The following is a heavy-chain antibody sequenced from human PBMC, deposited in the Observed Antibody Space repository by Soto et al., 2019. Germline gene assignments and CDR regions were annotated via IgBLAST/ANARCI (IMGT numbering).Heavy chain of an antibody. D-gene: IGHD3-16*02. J-gene: IGHJ5*02. CDR1: GGSISSYY. CDR3: ARHYYDYVWGSYPIPASDP. V-gene: IGHV4-59*08. CDR2: IYYSGST. Sequence: SETLSLTCTVSGGSISSYYWSWIRQPPGKGLEWIGYIYYSGSTNYNPSLKSRVTISVDTSKNQFSLKLSSVTAADTAVYYCARHYYDYVWGSYPIPASDPWGQGTLVTVSS.